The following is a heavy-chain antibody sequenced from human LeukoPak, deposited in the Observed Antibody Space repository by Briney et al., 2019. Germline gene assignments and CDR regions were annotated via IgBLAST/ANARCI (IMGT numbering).Heavy chain of an antibody. CDR1: GFTFSSYS. Sequence: HPGGSLRLSCAASGFTFSSYSMNWVRRAPGKGLEWVSYISVSSSTIYYADSVKGRFTISRDNAKNSLYLQMNSLRDEDTAVYYCARVSGSGTYFDYWGQGTLVTVSS. J-gene: IGHJ4*02. D-gene: IGHD3-10*01. CDR2: ISVSSSTI. CDR3: ARVSGSGTYFDY. V-gene: IGHV3-48*02.